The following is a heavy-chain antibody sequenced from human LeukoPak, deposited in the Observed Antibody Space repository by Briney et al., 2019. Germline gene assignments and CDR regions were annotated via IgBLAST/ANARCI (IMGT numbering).Heavy chain of an antibody. Sequence: ASVKVSCKASGGTFSSYAISWVRQAPGQGLEWMGGIIPIFGTANYAQKFQGRVTITADESTSTAYMELSSLGSEDTAVYYCAREETHHVYYGMDVWGQGTMVTVSS. CDR1: GGTFSSYA. CDR3: AREETHHVYYGMDV. V-gene: IGHV1-69*13. CDR2: IIPIFGTA. D-gene: IGHD1-14*01. J-gene: IGHJ6*02.